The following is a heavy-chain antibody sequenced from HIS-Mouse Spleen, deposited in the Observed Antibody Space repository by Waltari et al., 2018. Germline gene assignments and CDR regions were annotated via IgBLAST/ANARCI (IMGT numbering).Heavy chain of an antibody. D-gene: IGHD6-6*01. CDR3: TTVSSSLDY. CDR1: GFTVRNAW. CDR2: IKSKTDGGTA. Sequence: EVQLVESGGGLVKPGGSLRPACAAYGFTVRNAWMSWVRQAPGKGREWVGRIKSKTDGGTADYAAPVKGRFTISRDDSKNTLYLQMNSLKTEDTAVYYCTTVSSSLDYWGQGTLVTVSS. V-gene: IGHV3-15*01. J-gene: IGHJ4*02.